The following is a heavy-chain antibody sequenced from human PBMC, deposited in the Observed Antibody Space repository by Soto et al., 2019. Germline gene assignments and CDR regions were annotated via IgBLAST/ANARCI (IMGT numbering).Heavy chain of an antibody. CDR1: GFTFSSYW. V-gene: IGHV3-7*03. J-gene: IGHJ4*02. Sequence: GGSLRLSCAASGFTFSSYWMSWVRQAPGKGLEWVANIKQDGSEKYYVDSVKGRFTISRDNAKNSLYLQMNSLGAEDTAVYYCARDAWDPIRYSYDSRGGIVDYWGQGTLVTVSS. D-gene: IGHD5-18*01. CDR3: ARDAWDPIRYSYDSRGGIVDY. CDR2: IKQDGSEK.